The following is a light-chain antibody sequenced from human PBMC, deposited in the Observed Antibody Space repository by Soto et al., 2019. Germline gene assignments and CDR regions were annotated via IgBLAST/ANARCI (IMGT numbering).Light chain of an antibody. CDR2: EVT. V-gene: IGLV2-14*01. J-gene: IGLJ1*01. CDR3: SSYTSSGTLYV. Sequence: QSALTQPASLSGPPGQSITISCAGTSSDIGGSKYVSWYQQHPGKAPKLIIYEVTYRPSGVSARFSGSKSGNTASLTVSGLQAEDEADYYCSSYTSSGTLYVFGTGTKVTVL. CDR1: SSDIGGSKY.